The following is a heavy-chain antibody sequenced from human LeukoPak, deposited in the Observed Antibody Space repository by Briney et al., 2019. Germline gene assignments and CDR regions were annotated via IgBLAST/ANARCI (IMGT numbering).Heavy chain of an antibody. V-gene: IGHV3-33*01. CDR2: IWYDGSNK. D-gene: IGHD3-22*01. CDR1: GFTFSSYG. Sequence: GGSLRLSCAASGFTFSSYGMHWVRQAPGKGLEWVAVIWYDGSNKYYADSVKGRFTISRDNSKNTLYLQMNSLRAEDTAVYYCASYYYDSSGYLGGMDVWGQGTLVTVSS. J-gene: IGHJ4*02. CDR3: ASYYYDSSGYLGGMDV.